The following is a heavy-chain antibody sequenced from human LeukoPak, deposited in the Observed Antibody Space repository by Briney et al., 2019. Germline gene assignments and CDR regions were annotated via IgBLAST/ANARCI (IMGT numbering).Heavy chain of an antibody. J-gene: IGHJ6*02. CDR2: INSDGSTT. D-gene: IGHD4-23*01. Sequence: GGSLRLSCAASGFTLSSYWMHWVRHAPGKGLLWVSRINSDGSTTRYADSVKGRFTISRDNAKNTLYLQMNSLKAEDTAVYYCASTVVTPSGMNVWGQGTTVTVSS. V-gene: IGHV3-74*01. CDR1: GFTLSSYW. CDR3: ASTVVTPSGMNV.